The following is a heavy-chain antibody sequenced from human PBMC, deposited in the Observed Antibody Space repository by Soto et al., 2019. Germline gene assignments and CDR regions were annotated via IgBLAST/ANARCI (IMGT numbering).Heavy chain of an antibody. J-gene: IGHJ4*02. CDR1: GYTFSNYD. D-gene: IGHD3-10*01. CDR3: AKVSRKGSAIDFDY. Sequence: QVQLVQSGAELKKPGASVKVSCKASGYTFSNYDMNWVRQATGQGPEWIGWVNPNNGDTGYAQKFQGRVTLTTDISTTTAYMELTSLRSEDTAIYYCAKVSRKGSAIDFDYGGKGTLITVSS. CDR2: VNPNNGDT. V-gene: IGHV1-8*01.